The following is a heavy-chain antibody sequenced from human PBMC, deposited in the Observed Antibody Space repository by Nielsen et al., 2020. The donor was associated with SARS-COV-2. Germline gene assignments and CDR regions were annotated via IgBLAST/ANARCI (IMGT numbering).Heavy chain of an antibody. CDR1: GYTFTSYY. CDR3: ARDAMIVVVPAYYYYGMDV. Sequence: ASVKVSCKASGYTFTSYYMHWVRQAPEQGLEWMGIINPSGGSTSYAQKFQGRVTMTRDTSTSTAYMELRSLRSDDTAVYYCARDAMIVVVPAYYYYGMDVWGQGTTVTVSS. CDR2: INPSGGST. D-gene: IGHD3-22*01. V-gene: IGHV1-46*01. J-gene: IGHJ6*02.